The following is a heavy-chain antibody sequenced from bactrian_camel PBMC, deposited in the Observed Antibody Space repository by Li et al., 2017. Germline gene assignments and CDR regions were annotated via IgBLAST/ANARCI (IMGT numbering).Heavy chain of an antibody. CDR3: AARLRVEAARFGTPPPDDFLY. V-gene: IGHV3S42*01. D-gene: IGHD7*01. Sequence: DVQLVESGGGSVQAGGSLTLSCAAGRYTYKRSCMGWFRQRPGKDREGLAVLWIGGATTTYADSVKGRFIISHDRPKGTIHLRMNNLNPEDTAIYYCAARLRVEAARFGTPPPDDFLYWGQGT. CDR2: LWIGGATT. J-gene: IGHJ6*01. CDR1: RYTYKRSC.